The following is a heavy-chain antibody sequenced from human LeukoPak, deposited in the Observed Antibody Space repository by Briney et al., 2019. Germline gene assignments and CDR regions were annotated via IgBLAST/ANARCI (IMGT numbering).Heavy chain of an antibody. D-gene: IGHD3-22*01. CDR3: AKVAMDYYDSSGYLSPHHYFDY. V-gene: IGHV3-30*18. Sequence: PGGSLRLSCAASGFTFSSYGMHWVRQAPGKGLEWVAVISYDGSNKYYADSVKGRFTISRDNSKNTLYLQMNSLRAEDTAVYYCAKVAMDYYDSSGYLSPHHYFDYWGQGTLVTVSS. CDR2: ISYDGSNK. J-gene: IGHJ4*02. CDR1: GFTFSSYG.